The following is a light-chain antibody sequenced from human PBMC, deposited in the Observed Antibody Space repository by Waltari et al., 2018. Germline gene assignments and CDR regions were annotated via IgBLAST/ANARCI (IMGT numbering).Light chain of an antibody. J-gene: IGKJ2*01. V-gene: IGKV1-39*01. Sequence: DIQMTQSPSSLSASVGDRVTITCRASQIIDNYLNWYQQKPGKAPNLLIHAASILQSGVPSRFSGSGFGVDFTLTISSLQPEDFATYFCQQSYNAGYTFGQGTRLEIE. CDR3: QQSYNAGYT. CDR1: QIIDNY. CDR2: AAS.